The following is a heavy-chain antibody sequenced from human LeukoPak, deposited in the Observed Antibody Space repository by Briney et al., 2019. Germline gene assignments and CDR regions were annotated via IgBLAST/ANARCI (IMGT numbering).Heavy chain of an antibody. CDR2: ISGSGGST. V-gene: IGHV3-23*01. CDR3: ARAGLIVVVPAAIDY. J-gene: IGHJ4*02. CDR1: GFTFSSYG. Sequence: GGSLRLSCAASGFTFSSYGMSWVRQAPGKGLEWVSAISGSGGSTYYADSVKGRFTISRDNSKNTLYLQMNSLRAEDTAVYYCARAGLIVVVPAAIDYWGQGTLVTVSS. D-gene: IGHD2-2*01.